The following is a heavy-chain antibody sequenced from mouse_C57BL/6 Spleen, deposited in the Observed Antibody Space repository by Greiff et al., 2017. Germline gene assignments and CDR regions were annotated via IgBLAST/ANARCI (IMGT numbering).Heavy chain of an antibody. CDR2: IDPNSGGT. CDR1: GYTFTSYW. J-gene: IGHJ3*01. Sequence: QVQLQQPGAELVKPGASVKLSCKASGYTFTSYWMHWVKQRPGRGLAGIGRIDPNSGGTKYNEKFKSKATLTVDKPSSTAYMQLSSLTSEDAAFYYCARKGTGTGFAYWGQGTLVTVSA. V-gene: IGHV1-72*01. CDR3: ARKGTGTGFAY. D-gene: IGHD4-1*01.